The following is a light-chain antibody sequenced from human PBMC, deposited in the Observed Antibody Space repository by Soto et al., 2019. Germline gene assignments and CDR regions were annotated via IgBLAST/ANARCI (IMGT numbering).Light chain of an antibody. J-gene: IGLJ2*01. Sequence: QSVLTQPPSVSGAPGQRVTISCTGSSSNIGAGYDVHWYQQLPGTPPKLLIYGNSNRPSGVPDRFSGSKSGTSASLAITGLQDEDEADYYCQSYDSSLSVFGGGTKLTVL. CDR1: SSNIGAGYD. CDR3: QSYDSSLSV. V-gene: IGLV1-40*01. CDR2: GNS.